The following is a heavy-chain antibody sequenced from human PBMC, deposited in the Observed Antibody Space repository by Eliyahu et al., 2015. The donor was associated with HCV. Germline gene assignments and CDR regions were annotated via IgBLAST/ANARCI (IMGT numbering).Heavy chain of an antibody. V-gene: IGHV3-11*01. D-gene: IGHD7-27*01. J-gene: IGHJ6*02. Sequence: QVQLVESGGGLVKPGGSLRLSCAASGFXFSDXXXSWIRQAPGKGLGWVSYISSSGSTIYYADSVKGRFTISRDNAKNSLYLQMNSLRAEDTAVYYCARDTVGGLLGRDYYGMDVWGQGTTVTVSS. CDR1: GFXFSDXX. CDR2: ISSSGSTI. CDR3: ARDTVGGLLGRDYYGMDV.